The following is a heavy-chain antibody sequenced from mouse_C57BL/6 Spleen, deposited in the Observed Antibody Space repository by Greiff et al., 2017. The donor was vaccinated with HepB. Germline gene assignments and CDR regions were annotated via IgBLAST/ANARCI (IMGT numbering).Heavy chain of an antibody. D-gene: IGHD2-1*01. Sequence: VQLKESGPVLVKPGASVKMSCKASGYTFTDYYMNWVKQSHGKSLEWIGVINPYNGGTSYNQKFKGKATLTVDKSSSTAYMELNSLTSEDSAVYYCARSLVDLLGYFDVWGTGTTVTVSS. V-gene: IGHV1-19*01. CDR2: INPYNGGT. J-gene: IGHJ1*03. CDR3: ARSLVDLLGYFDV. CDR1: GYTFTDYY.